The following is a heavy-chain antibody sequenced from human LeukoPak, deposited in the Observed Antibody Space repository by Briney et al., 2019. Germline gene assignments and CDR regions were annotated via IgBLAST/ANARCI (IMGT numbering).Heavy chain of an antibody. V-gene: IGHV4-34*01. Sequence: SETLSLTCAVYGGSFTGYYWSWIRQPPGKGLEWIGEINHSGSTNYNPSLKSRVTISVDTSKNQFSLKLSSVTAADTAVYYCARGGSGWNYYYYYMDVWGKGTTVTISS. J-gene: IGHJ6*03. CDR2: INHSGST. CDR1: GGSFTGYY. D-gene: IGHD6-19*01. CDR3: ARGGSGWNYYYYYMDV.